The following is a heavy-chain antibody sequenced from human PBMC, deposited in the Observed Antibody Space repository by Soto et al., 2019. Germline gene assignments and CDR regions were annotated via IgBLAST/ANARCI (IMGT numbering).Heavy chain of an antibody. CDR2: VYHTGRT. D-gene: IGHD3-3*01. J-gene: IGHJ4*02. Sequence: SETLSLTGTVSGGSFKSGSYSWSWIRQPPGKGLEWIRYVYHTGRTSYNPSLKSRVSISMDTSKNQFSLNLDSVTAADTAVYFCARDFAYFDSWGQGTLVTVSS. CDR1: GGSFKSGSYS. CDR3: ARDFAYFDS. V-gene: IGHV4-61*01.